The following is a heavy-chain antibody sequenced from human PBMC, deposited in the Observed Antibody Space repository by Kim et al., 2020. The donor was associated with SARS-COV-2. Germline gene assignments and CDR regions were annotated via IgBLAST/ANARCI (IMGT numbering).Heavy chain of an antibody. CDR3: AKVVNGGDV. D-gene: IGHD3-10*01. CDR1: GFTFSRFA. Sequence: GGSLRLSCATSGFTFSRFAMNWFRQAPGKGLEWVSAIGGSGGTTYYAESVKDRFTISRDSAKNTEILQMRSLSVKDTAVYYCAKVVNGGDVW. V-gene: IGHV3-23*01. J-gene: IGHJ6*01. CDR2: IGGSGGTT.